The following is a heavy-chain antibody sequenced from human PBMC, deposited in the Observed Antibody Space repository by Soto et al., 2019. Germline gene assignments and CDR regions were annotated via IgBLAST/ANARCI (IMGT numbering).Heavy chain of an antibody. CDR2: ISAHNGNT. J-gene: IGHJ4*02. V-gene: IGHV1-18*01. Sequence: QVHLVQSGAEVKKPGAAVKVSCKGSGYAFTTYGITWVRQAPGQGLEWMGWISAHNGNTNYAQKLQGRVTVTRDTSTSTAYMELRSLRSDDTAVYYCARGRYGDYWGQGALVTVSS. CDR1: GYAFTTYG. D-gene: IGHD1-1*01. CDR3: ARGRYGDY.